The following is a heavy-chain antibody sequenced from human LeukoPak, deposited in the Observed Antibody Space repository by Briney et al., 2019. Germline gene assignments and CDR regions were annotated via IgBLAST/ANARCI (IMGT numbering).Heavy chain of an antibody. CDR3: ASASTYYYDSSGFY. CDR1: GFTFSSYA. D-gene: IGHD3-22*01. J-gene: IGHJ4*02. V-gene: IGHV3-23*01. CDR2: ISGSGGST. Sequence: GGSLRLSCAASGFTFSSYAMSWVRQTPGKGLEWVSAISGSGGSTYDADSVKGRFTISRDNSKNTLYLQMNSLRAEDTAVYYCASASTYYYDSSGFYWGQGTLVTVSS.